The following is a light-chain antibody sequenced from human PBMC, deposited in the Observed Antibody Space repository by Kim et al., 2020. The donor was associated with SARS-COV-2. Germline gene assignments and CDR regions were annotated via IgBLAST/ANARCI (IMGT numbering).Light chain of an antibody. CDR1: QDIKNY. CDR2: DVS. V-gene: IGKV1-16*02. J-gene: IGKJ2*03. Sequence: DIQMTQSPSSLSASIGDRVTITCRASQDIKNYLAWFRQTPGKAPKSLIYDVSSFQGGVSMKFTGSGTGTNFTLTINGLQAEDFATYYCQQYERYPYGFGQGTKLEIK. CDR3: QQYERYPYG.